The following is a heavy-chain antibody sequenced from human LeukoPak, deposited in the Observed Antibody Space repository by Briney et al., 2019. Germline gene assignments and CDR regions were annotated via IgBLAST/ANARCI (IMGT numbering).Heavy chain of an antibody. CDR2: VYHSGST. Sequence: PSETLSLTCSVSGHSVSSYYWIGIRQPPGKGLEWIGYVYHSGSTNYNPSLNSRVTISLDTSKNQFSLKLTSVTAADTAVYYRARARLAMSDVFDSWGQGTLVTVSS. CDR3: ARARLAMSDVFDS. J-gene: IGHJ4*02. V-gene: IGHV4-59*02. D-gene: IGHD2-21*01. CDR1: GHSVSSYY.